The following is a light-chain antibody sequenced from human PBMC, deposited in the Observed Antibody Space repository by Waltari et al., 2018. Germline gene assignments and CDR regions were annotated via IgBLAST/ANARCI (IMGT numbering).Light chain of an antibody. V-gene: IGLV2-23*01. J-gene: IGLJ1*01. CDR1: SSDVGSYNL. CDR3: CSYAGSSTFYV. CDR2: EGS. Sequence: QSALTQPASVSGSPGQSITISCTGTSSDVGSYNLVSWYQQSPGKAPKLMIYEGSKRPSGVSNRFSGSKSGNTASLTISGLQAEDEADYYCCSYAGSSTFYVFGTGTKVTVL.